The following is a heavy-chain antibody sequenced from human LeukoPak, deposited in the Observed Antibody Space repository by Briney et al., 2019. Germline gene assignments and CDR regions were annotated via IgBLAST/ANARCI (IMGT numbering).Heavy chain of an antibody. J-gene: IGHJ4*02. CDR3: ARDSPLGYCTSTSCSSYYFDY. Sequence: ASVKVSCKASGYTFTSYDINWVRQATGQGLEWMGWMNPNSGNTGYAQKFQGRVTMTRNTSISTAYMELSSLRSEDTAVFYCARDSPLGYCTSTSCSSYYFDYWGQGTLVTVSS. D-gene: IGHD2-2*01. CDR2: MNPNSGNT. CDR1: GYTFTSYD. V-gene: IGHV1-8*01.